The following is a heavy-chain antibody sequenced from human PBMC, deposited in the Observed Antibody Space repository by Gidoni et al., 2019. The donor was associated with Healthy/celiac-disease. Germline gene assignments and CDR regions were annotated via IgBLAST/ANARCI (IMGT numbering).Heavy chain of an antibody. Sequence: QVQLVQSGAEVKKPGSSVKVSCKASGGTFSRYAISWVRQAPGQGLEWMGRIIPILGIANYAQKFQGRVTITADKSTSTAYMELSSLRSEDTAVYYCARDYDYVWGSYRSYFDYWGQGTLVTVSS. J-gene: IGHJ4*02. V-gene: IGHV1-69*04. CDR1: GGTFSRYA. CDR2: IIPILGIA. CDR3: ARDYDYVWGSYRSYFDY. D-gene: IGHD3-16*02.